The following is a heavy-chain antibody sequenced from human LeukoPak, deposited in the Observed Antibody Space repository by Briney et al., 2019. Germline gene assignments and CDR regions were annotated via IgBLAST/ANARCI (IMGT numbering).Heavy chain of an antibody. D-gene: IGHD3-22*01. J-gene: IGHJ4*02. CDR2: IWYDGSNK. Sequence: GGSLRLSCAASGFTFSSYGMHWVRQAPGKGLEWVAVIWYDGSNKYYADSVKGRFTTSRDNSKNTLYLQMNSLRAEDTAVYYCARDLSYDSSGYATGYWGQGTLVTVSS. CDR1: GFTFSSYG. CDR3: ARDLSYDSSGYATGY. V-gene: IGHV3-33*01.